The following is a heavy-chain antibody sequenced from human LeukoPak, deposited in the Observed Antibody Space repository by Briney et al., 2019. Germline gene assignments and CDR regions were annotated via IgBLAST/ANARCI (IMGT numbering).Heavy chain of an antibody. Sequence: SETLSLTCTVSGDSISTYYWSWIRQPPGKGLEWIGYIYYRVTSDYNPSLKSRVTMSVDMSTRQISLKLSSVTAADTAVYYCARALGGDGSGILGGPGTLATVSS. CDR2: IYYRVTS. D-gene: IGHD3-10*01. V-gene: IGHV4-59*01. CDR3: ARALGGDGSGIL. CDR1: GDSISTYY. J-gene: IGHJ4*02.